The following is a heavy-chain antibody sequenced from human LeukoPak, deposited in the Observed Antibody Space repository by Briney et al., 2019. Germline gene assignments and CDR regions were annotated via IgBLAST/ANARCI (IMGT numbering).Heavy chain of an antibody. CDR2: IYYSGST. CDR1: GASITNYY. CDR3: ARSSGSSHLYDY. V-gene: IGHV4-59*01. D-gene: IGHD3-10*01. J-gene: IGHJ4*02. Sequence: SETLFLTCTVSGASITNYYWSWIRQPPGKGLEWIGYIYYSGSTYYNPSLKSRVTISVDTSKNQFSLRLRSVTAADTAMYYCARSSGSSHLYDYWGQGTLVTVSS.